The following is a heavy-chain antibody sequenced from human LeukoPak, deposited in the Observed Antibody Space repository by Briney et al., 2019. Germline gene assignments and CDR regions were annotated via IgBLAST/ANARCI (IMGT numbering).Heavy chain of an antibody. CDR2: IYSGGST. CDR1: GFTVSSNY. J-gene: IGHJ6*02. CDR3: ARDYYYYGMDV. Sequence: GGSLRLSCAASGFTVSSNYMSWVRQAPGKGLEWVSVIYSGGSTYYADSVKGRFTISRDNSKNTLYLQMNSLSAEDTAVYYCARDYYYYGMDVWGQGTTVTVSS. V-gene: IGHV3-66*01.